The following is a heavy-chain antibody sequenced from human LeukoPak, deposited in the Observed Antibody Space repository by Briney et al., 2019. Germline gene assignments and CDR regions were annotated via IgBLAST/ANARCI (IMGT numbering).Heavy chain of an antibody. CDR1: GFTFDDYA. V-gene: IGHV3-9*01. J-gene: IGHJ3*02. CDR2: ISWNSGNI. Sequence: PGGSLRLSCAASGFTFDDYAMHWVRQAPGKGLEWVSGISWNSGNIGYVDFVRGRFTISRDNAKNSLYLQMNSLRAEDTAVYYCASHTMIVGPIWGQGTMVTVSS. D-gene: IGHD3-22*01. CDR3: ASHTMIVGPI.